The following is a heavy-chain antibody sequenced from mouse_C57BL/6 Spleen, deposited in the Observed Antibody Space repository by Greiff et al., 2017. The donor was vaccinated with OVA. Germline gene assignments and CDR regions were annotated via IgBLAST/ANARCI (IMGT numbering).Heavy chain of an antibody. CDR1: GYTFTSYW. CDR3: ARFRYYAMDY. V-gene: IGHV1-55*01. CDR2: IYPGSGST. J-gene: IGHJ4*01. Sequence: QVHVKQSGAELVKPGASVKMSCKASGYTFTSYWITWVKQRPGQGLEWIGDIYPGSGSTNYNEKFKSKATLTVDTSSSTAYMQLSSLTSEDSAVYYCARFRYYAMDYWGQGTSVTVSS.